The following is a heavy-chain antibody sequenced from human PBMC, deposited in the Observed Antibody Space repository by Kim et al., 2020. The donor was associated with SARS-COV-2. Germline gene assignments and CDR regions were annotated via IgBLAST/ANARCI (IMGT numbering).Heavy chain of an antibody. D-gene: IGHD3-3*01. J-gene: IGHJ6*02. CDR3: ARDPRDWDFWSGYLIYYYYGMDV. CDR1: GYTFTSYA. V-gene: IGHV1-3*01. Sequence: ASVKVSCKASGYTFTSYAMHWVRQAPGQRLEWMGWINAGNGNTKYSQKFQGRVTITRDTSASTAYMELSSLRSEDTAVYYCARDPRDWDFWSGYLIYYYYGMDVWGQGTTVTVSS. CDR2: INAGNGNT.